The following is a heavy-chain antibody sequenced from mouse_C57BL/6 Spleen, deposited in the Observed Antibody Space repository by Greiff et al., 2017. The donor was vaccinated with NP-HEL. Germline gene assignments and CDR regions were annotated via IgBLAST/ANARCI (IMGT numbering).Heavy chain of an antibody. CDR1: GYTFTDYN. D-gene: IGHD1-1*01. CDR3: ARRIYYYRSSYGWYFDD. J-gene: IGHJ1*03. Sequence: VQLQQSGPELVKPGASVKIPCKASGYTFTDYNMDWVKQSHGKSLEWIGDINPNNGGTIYNQKFKGKATLTVDKSSSTAYMELRSLTSEDTAVYYCARRIYYYRSSYGWYFDDWGTGTTVTVSS. V-gene: IGHV1-18*01. CDR2: INPNNGGT.